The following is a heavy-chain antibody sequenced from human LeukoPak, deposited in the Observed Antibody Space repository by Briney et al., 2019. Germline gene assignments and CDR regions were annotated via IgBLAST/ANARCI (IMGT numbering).Heavy chain of an antibody. J-gene: IGHJ4*02. D-gene: IGHD1-26*01. V-gene: IGHV4-38-2*02. CDR3: ARAPRDGSYPFDY. CDR2: IYHSGST. CDR1: GYSINSGYY. Sequence: PSETLSLTCTVSGYSINSGYYWGWIRQPPGKGLEWIAIIYHSGSTYYNPSLKSRVTISVDTSKNQFSLKLSSVTAADTAVYYCARAPRDGSYPFDYWGQGTLVTVSS.